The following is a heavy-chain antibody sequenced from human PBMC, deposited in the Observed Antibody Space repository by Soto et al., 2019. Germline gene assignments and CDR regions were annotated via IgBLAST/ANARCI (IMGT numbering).Heavy chain of an antibody. Sequence: ASVKVSCKASGYTFTSYGISWVRQAPGQGLEWMGWISAYNGNTNYAQKLQGRVTMTTDTSTSTAYIELRSLRSDDTAVYYCARQLDDILTGYYKSLPGYWGQGTLVTVSS. V-gene: IGHV1-18*01. CDR3: ARQLDDILTGYYKSLPGY. CDR1: GYTFTSYG. J-gene: IGHJ4*02. CDR2: ISAYNGNT. D-gene: IGHD3-9*01.